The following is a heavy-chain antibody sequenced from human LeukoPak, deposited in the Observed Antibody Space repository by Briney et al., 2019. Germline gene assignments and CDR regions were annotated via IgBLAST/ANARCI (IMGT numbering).Heavy chain of an antibody. V-gene: IGHV3-21*01. D-gene: IGHD6-19*01. CDR3: ARLDSRGWYGGPDY. CDR2: ISSSSSYI. Sequence: AGGSLRLSCAASGFTFSSYSMNWVRQAPGKGLEWVSSISSSSSYIYYADSVKGRFTISRDNAKNSLYLQMNSLRTEDTAVYYCARLDSRGWYGGPDYWGQGTLVTVSS. CDR1: GFTFSSYS. J-gene: IGHJ4*02.